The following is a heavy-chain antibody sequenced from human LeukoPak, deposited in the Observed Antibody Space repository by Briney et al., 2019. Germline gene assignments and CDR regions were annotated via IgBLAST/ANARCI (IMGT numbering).Heavy chain of an antibody. CDR2: IYYSGST. CDR3: ARGVGYCSGGSCSFDY. V-gene: IGHV4-59*01. CDR1: GVAISSYY. J-gene: IGHJ4*02. D-gene: IGHD2-15*01. Sequence: SETLSLTCTVSGVAISSYYWRWIRQPPGKGLEWIGYIYYSGSTNYNPSLKSRVTISVDTAKNQFSLKLSSVTAADTAVYYCARGVGYCSGGSCSFDYWGQGTLVTVSS.